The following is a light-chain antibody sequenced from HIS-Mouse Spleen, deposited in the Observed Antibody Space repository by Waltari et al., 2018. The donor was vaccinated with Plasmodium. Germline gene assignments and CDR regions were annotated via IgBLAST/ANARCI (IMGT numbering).Light chain of an antibody. CDR2: AAS. J-gene: IGKJ4*01. Sequence: DIQMTQSPSSLSASVGDRVTITCRASQSISSYLNWYQQKPGKDPKLLIYAASSLQSGVPSRFSGSGSGTDFTLTISSLQPEDFATYYCQQYDNLPLTFGGGTKVEIK. CDR1: QSISSY. CDR3: QQYDNLPLT. V-gene: IGKV1-39*01.